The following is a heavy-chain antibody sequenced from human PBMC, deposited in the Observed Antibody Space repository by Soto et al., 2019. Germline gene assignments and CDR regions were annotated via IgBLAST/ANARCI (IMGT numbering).Heavy chain of an antibody. V-gene: IGHV3-15*01. Sequence: GGSLRLSCAASGFTFSNAWMSWVRQAPGKGLEWVGRIKSKTDGGTTDYAAPVKGRFTISRDDSKNTLYLQMNSLKTEDTAVYYCTTAMSPWYGGSEDDAFDIWGQGTMVTVSS. CDR1: GFTFSNAW. J-gene: IGHJ3*02. D-gene: IGHD5-12*01. CDR3: TTAMSPWYGGSEDDAFDI. CDR2: IKSKTDGGTT.